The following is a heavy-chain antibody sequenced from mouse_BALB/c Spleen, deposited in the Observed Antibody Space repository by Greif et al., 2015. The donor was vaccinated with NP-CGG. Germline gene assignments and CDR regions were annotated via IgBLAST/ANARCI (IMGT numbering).Heavy chain of an antibody. J-gene: IGHJ4*01. CDR2: IYPGNVNT. V-gene: IGHV1S56*01. CDR1: GYTFTSYY. D-gene: IGHD2-2*01. CDR3: ASERLRRMDY. Sequence: QVQLQQSGPELVKPGASVRISCKASGYTFTSYYIHWVKQRPGQGLEWIGWIYPGNVNTKYNEKFKGKATLTADKSSSTAYMQLSSLTSEDSAVYFCASERLRRMDYWGQGTSVTVSS.